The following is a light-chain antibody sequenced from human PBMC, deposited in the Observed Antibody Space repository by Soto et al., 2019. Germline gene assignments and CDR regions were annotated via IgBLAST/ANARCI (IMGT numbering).Light chain of an antibody. J-gene: IGKJ1*01. V-gene: IGKV1-5*01. Sequence: DIQMTQSPSTLSASVGERVTITCRASQSISSWLAWYQQKPGKAPKLLIYDATSLESGVPSRFSGSGSGTEFTLTISSLRADECATYYCQQYNSYLWMFGQGTKVEIK. CDR1: QSISSW. CDR2: DAT. CDR3: QQYNSYLWM.